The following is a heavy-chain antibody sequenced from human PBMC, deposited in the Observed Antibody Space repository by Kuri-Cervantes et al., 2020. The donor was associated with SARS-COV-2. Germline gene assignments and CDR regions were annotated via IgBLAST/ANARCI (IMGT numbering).Heavy chain of an antibody. V-gene: IGHV3-30*02. J-gene: IGHJ2*01. CDR2: IRYDGSNK. CDR3: AKDLSPLYSSSWYNWYFDL. D-gene: IGHD6-13*01. Sequence: GESLKISCAASGFTFSSYAMHWVRQAPGKGLEWVAFIRYDGSNKYYADSVKGRFTISRDNSKNTLYLQMNSLRAEDTAVYYCAKDLSPLYSSSWYNWYFDLWGRGTLVTVSS. CDR1: GFTFSSYA.